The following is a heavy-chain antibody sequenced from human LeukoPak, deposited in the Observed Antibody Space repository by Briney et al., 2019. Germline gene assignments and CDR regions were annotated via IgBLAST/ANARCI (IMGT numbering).Heavy chain of an antibody. V-gene: IGHV4-38-2*02. Sequence: SETLSLTCTVSGYSISSGYYWGWIRPPPGKGLEWIGSSYHSGSTYYNPSLKSRVTISGDTSKHQFSLKLSTVTAAETAVYYCARVSGWYGEREYWGQGALVTVSS. J-gene: IGHJ4*02. CDR2: SYHSGST. D-gene: IGHD6-19*01. CDR1: GYSISSGYY. CDR3: ARVSGWYGEREY.